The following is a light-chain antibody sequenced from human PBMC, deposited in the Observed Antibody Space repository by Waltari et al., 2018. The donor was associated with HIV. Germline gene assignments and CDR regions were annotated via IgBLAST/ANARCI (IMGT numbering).Light chain of an antibody. CDR3: QQYNNWVT. Sequence: EVVLTQSPATLYLSPGERATLSCGASQSVSNSLGWYQQKPCQPHRLLIYYASRRATGVPASFSGSGSGTDFTLTVSSRELEDFAVYYCQQYNNWVTFGGGTKVEIK. V-gene: IGKV3-11*01. J-gene: IGKJ4*01. CDR1: QSVSNS. CDR2: YAS.